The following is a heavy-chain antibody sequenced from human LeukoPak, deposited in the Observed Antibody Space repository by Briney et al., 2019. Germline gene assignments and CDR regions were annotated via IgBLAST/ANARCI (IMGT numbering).Heavy chain of an antibody. Sequence: SVKASCKASGGTFSSYAISWVRQAPGQGLEWMGGIIPIFGTANYAQKFQGRVTITADESTSTAYMELSSLRSEDTAVYYCARGLGYGGAMAYYYYMDVWGKGTTVTVSS. CDR1: GGTFSSYA. CDR2: IIPIFGTA. V-gene: IGHV1-69*13. CDR3: ARGLGYGGAMAYYYYMDV. D-gene: IGHD4/OR15-4a*01. J-gene: IGHJ6*03.